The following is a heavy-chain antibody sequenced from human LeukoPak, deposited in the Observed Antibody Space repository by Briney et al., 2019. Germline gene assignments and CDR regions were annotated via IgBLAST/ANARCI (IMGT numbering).Heavy chain of an antibody. CDR3: ARGGFYCDILTGYLT. CDR2: IYHSGST. J-gene: IGHJ5*02. D-gene: IGHD3-9*01. V-gene: IGHV4-38-2*01. CDR1: GYSISRGYY. Sequence: KPSETLSLTCAVSGYSISRGYYWGWIRQPPGKGLEWIGRIYHSGSTYYNPSLKRRVTISVDTSKNQFSLKLSSVTAAETAVYYCARGGFYCDILTGYLTWGQGTLVTVSS.